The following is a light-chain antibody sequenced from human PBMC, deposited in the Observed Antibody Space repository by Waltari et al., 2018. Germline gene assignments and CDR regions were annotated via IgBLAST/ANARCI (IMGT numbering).Light chain of an antibody. J-gene: IGKJ4*01. CDR3: QQYFAIPLT. CDR1: QSVFDSSNNKNY. V-gene: IGKV4-1*01. Sequence: DIVMTQFPDSLAVPLGERATINCRSSQSVFDSSNNKNYVAWYQQKPGQPPRLVIYWASTRESGVPDRFIGSGSGTDFTLTISSLQAEDVAVYYCQQYFAIPLTFGGGTEVEIK. CDR2: WAS.